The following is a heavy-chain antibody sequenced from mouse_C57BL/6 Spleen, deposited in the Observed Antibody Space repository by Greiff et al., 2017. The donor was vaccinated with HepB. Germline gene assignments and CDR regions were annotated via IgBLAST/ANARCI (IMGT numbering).Heavy chain of an antibody. D-gene: IGHD3-1*01. J-gene: IGHJ2*01. V-gene: IGHV1-4*01. CDR2: IIPSSGYT. CDR3: ARDGLYFDY. CDR1: GYTFTSYS. Sequence: VQVVESGAELVRPGASVKMSCKASGYTFTSYSMHWVKQRPGQGLEWIGYIIPSSGYTKYNQKFKDKATLTADKSSSTAYMQLSSLTSADSAVYYCARDGLYFDYWGQGTTLTVSS.